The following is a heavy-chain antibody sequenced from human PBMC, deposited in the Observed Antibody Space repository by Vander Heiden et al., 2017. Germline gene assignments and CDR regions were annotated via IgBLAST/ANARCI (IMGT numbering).Heavy chain of an antibody. CDR2: INHSGST. J-gene: IGHJ6*02. CDR1: GGSFSGYS. D-gene: IGHD3-3*01. CDR3: ARGYHYDFWREYVNGLDV. Sequence: QVQLQQWGAGLLKASETLSLTCAVYGGSFSGYSWSWLRQPPGKGLEWIGEINHSGSTNYNPSLKSRVTISVDTSKNQFSLKLSSVTAADTAVYYCARGYHYDFWREYVNGLDVWGQGTTVTVSS. V-gene: IGHV4-34*01.